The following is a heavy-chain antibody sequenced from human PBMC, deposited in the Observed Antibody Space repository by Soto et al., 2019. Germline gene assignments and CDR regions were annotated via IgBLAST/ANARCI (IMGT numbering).Heavy chain of an antibody. V-gene: IGHV1-58*01. CDR3: AAADGFSYYYDSSGSYRPLEDFVS. J-gene: IGHJ4*02. CDR1: GFTFTRSA. D-gene: IGHD3-22*01. CDR2: IVVGSGNT. Sequence: SVKLSCKASGFTFTRSAVQWVRQARGRRLEWIGWIVVGSGNTNYAQKFQERVTITRDMSTSTAYMELSSLRSEDTAVYYCAAADGFSYYYDSSGSYRPLEDFVSWGQGTLVTVSS.